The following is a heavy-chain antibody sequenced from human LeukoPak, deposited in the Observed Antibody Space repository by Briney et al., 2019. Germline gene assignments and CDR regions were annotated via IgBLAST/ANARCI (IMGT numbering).Heavy chain of an antibody. CDR3: ARSYDFWSGYLDY. D-gene: IGHD3-3*01. J-gene: IGHJ4*02. CDR2: ISGDGGTT. Sequence: GGSLRLSCVGSGFTFDDYTMYWDRQAPGKGLEWVSAISGDGGTTYYADSVKGRFTISRDNSKNTLYLQMNSLRAEDTAVYYCARSYDFWSGYLDYWGQGTLVTVSS. CDR1: GFTFDDYT. V-gene: IGHV3-23*01.